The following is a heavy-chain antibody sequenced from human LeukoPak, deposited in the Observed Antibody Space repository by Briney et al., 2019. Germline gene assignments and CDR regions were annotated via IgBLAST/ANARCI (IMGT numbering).Heavy chain of an antibody. D-gene: IGHD4-17*01. CDR3: ARDKSYGDSTDY. CDR2: IKQDGSEK. Sequence: GGSLRLSCAASGFTFSNYWMGWVRQAPGKGLEWVANIKQDGSEKYYVDSVKGRFTISRDNAKKSLYLQMNSLRAEDTAVYYCARDKSYGDSTDYWGQGTLVTVSS. CDR1: GFTFSNYW. J-gene: IGHJ4*02. V-gene: IGHV3-7*01.